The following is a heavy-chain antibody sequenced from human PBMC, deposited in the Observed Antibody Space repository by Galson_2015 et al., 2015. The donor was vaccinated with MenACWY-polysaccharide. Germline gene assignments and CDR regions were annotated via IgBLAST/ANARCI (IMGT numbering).Heavy chain of an antibody. Sequence: SLRLSCAASKFTFSSYGMHWVRQAPGKGLEWVAFIRYDGSNKYYADSVKGRFTISRDNSKNTLYLQMNSLRAEDTAVYYCSKDRNSDSSDPDYWGQGTLVTVSS. D-gene: IGHD6-6*01. CDR3: SKDRNSDSSDPDY. CDR1: KFTFSSYG. CDR2: IRYDGSNK. V-gene: IGHV3-30*02. J-gene: IGHJ4*02.